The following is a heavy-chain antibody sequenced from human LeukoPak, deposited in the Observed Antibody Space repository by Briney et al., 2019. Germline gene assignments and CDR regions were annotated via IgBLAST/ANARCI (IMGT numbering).Heavy chain of an antibody. CDR2: INPTSGDT. V-gene: IGHV1-2*02. Sequence: ASVKVSCKASGYAFSDFYMHWVRQAPGQGLEWMGWINPTSGDTKYAQKFQGRVTMTRDTSIATAYMELRTLKSDDTAFYYCARRSSVESSWPYDFWGQGTLVTVAS. CDR3: ARRSSVESSWPYDF. D-gene: IGHD2-2*01. J-gene: IGHJ4*02. CDR1: GYAFSDFY.